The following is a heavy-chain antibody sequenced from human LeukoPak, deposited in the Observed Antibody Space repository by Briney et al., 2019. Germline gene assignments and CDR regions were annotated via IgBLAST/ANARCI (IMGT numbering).Heavy chain of an antibody. CDR3: ATGLITMVRGVIIDY. D-gene: IGHD3-10*01. J-gene: IGHJ4*02. Sequence: ASVKVSCKVSGYTLTELSMHWVRQAPGKGLEWMGGFDPEDGETIYAQKFQGRVTMTEGTSTDTAYMELSSLRSEDTAVYYCATGLITMVRGVIIDYWGQGTLVTVSS. CDR2: FDPEDGET. CDR1: GYTLTELS. V-gene: IGHV1-24*01.